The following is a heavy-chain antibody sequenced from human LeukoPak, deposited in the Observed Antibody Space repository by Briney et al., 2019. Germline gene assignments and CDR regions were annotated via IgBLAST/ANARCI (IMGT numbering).Heavy chain of an antibody. D-gene: IGHD3-22*01. CDR1: GYTFINYD. V-gene: IGHV1-8*01. J-gene: IGHJ4*02. CDR3: GSDLRRYYDSISMLSSY. CDR2: MNPNSGNT. Sequence: ASVKVSCKASGYTFINYDINLVRQATGQGPEGMGWMNPNSGNTAYAQKSQGRVTMNGNTSISTAYMELSSLRSEDTAVYYCGSDLRRYYDSISMLSSYWGQGTLVTVSS.